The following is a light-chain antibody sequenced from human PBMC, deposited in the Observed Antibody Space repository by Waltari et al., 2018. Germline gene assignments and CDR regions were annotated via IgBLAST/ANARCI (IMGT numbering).Light chain of an antibody. CDR2: AAS. CDR3: LQDHGYPRT. J-gene: IGKJ2*01. V-gene: IGKV1-6*01. Sequence: AIQMTQSPSSLPASVGDRVTITCRASQAIRNELGWYQQRPGKAPSLLIYAASNLQGGVPSRFSGSGSGTDFTLTINSLQPEDFATYYCLQDHGYPRTFGQGTKLEIK. CDR1: QAIRNE.